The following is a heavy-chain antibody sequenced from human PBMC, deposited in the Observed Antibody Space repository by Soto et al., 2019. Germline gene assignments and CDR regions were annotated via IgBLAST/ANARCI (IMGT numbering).Heavy chain of an antibody. CDR1: GFTFSSYA. D-gene: IGHD6-13*01. CDR2: ISGSGGST. Sequence: PGGSLRLSCAASGFTFSSYAMSWVRQAPGKGLEWVSAISGSGGSTYYADSVKGRFTISRDNSKNTLYLQMNSLRAEDTAVYYCAKPRQQTNYYYYGMDVWGQGTTVTVSS. CDR3: AKPRQQTNYYYYGMDV. V-gene: IGHV3-23*01. J-gene: IGHJ6*02.